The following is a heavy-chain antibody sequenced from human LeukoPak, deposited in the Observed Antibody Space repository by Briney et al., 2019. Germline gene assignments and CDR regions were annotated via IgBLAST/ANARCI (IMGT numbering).Heavy chain of an antibody. Sequence: SETLSLTCAVYGGSFSGYYWSWIRQPPGKGLEWIGEINHSGSTNYNPSLKSRVTISVDTSKNQFSLKLSSVTAADTAVYYCASRGSYHTPIDYWGQGTLVTVSS. CDR3: ASRGSYHTPIDY. CDR2: INHSGST. J-gene: IGHJ4*02. D-gene: IGHD1-26*01. CDR1: GGSFSGYY. V-gene: IGHV4-34*01.